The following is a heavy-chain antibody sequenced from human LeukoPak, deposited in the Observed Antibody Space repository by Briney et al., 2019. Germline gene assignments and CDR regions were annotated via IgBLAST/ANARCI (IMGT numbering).Heavy chain of an antibody. V-gene: IGHV5-51*01. Sequence: PGESLKISCKGSGYSFSTYWIAWVRQVPGKGLEWMGIIYPGDSDTRYSPSFQGQVTVSADKSISTVYLQWSSLKASDTAMYYCASPSPEYCSSTSCYSGHAFDIWGQGTMVTVSS. D-gene: IGHD2-2*01. CDR1: GYSFSTYW. CDR3: ASPSPEYCSSTSCYSGHAFDI. J-gene: IGHJ3*02. CDR2: IYPGDSDT.